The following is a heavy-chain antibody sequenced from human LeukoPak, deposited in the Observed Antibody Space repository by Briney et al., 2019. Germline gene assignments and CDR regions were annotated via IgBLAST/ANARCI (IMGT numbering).Heavy chain of an antibody. Sequence: PSETMSLTCTVSGGSISSYYWSWIRQPPGKGLEWIGYIYYSGSTNYNPSLKSRVTISVDTPKNQFSLKLSSVTAADTAVYYCARGGSGWYPGGYYFDYWGQGTLVTVSS. V-gene: IGHV4-59*01. D-gene: IGHD6-19*01. CDR2: IYYSGST. J-gene: IGHJ4*02. CDR1: GGSISSYY. CDR3: ARGGSGWYPGGYYFDY.